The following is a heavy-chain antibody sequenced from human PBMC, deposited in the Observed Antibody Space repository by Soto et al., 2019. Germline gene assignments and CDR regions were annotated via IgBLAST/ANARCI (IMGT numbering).Heavy chain of an antibody. CDR2: ISGSGGST. V-gene: IGHV3-23*01. CDR1: GFTFSSYA. CDR3: AKDGYYDSSGYYSEYYYYGMDV. J-gene: IGHJ6*02. Sequence: PRLSCAASGFTFSSYAMSWVRQAPGKGLEWVSAISGSGGSTYYADSVKGRFTISRDNSKNTLYLQMNSLRAEDTAVYYCAKDGYYDSSGYYSEYYYYGMDVWGQGTTVTVSS. D-gene: IGHD3-22*01.